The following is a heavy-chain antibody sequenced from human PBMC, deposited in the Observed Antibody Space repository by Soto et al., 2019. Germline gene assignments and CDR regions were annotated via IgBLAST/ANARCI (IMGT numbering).Heavy chain of an antibody. CDR3: ATSLAVQLGYYGMDV. J-gene: IGHJ6*02. CDR2: ISGGGRDI. D-gene: IGHD6-6*01. CDR1: GFTFSSYS. Sequence: VGSLRLSCAASGFTFSSYSLNWVRQAPGKGLEWVSSISGGGRDIKYGDSVKGRFIISRDNAMDSLHLQMYSLRADDTAIYFCATSLAVQLGYYGMDVWGPGTTVTVSS. V-gene: IGHV3-21*01.